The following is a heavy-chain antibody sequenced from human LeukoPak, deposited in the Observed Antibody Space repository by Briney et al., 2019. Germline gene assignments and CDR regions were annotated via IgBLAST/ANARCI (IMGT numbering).Heavy chain of an antibody. CDR3: ARGYCSGRYYPFWD. Sequence: PSETLSLTSTVSGGSITSSSPYWGWIRQPPGKGLEWIGSINYSGSTYYNPSLKSRVTISVDTSKNQFSLKVTSVTATDTAVYCARGYCSGRYYPFWDCGPVTLVTVSS. CDR1: GGSITSSSPY. D-gene: IGHD3-10*01. J-gene: IGHJ4*02. V-gene: IGHV4-39*01. CDR2: INYSGST.